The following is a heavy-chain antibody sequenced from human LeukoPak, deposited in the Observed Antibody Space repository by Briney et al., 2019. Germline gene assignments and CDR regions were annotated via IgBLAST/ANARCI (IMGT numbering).Heavy chain of an antibody. CDR2: IKQDGSEK. Sequence: GGSLRLSCAASGFTFSSYWMSWVRQAPGKGLEWVANIKQDGSEKYYVDSVEGRFTISRDNAKNSLYLQMNSLRAEDTAVYYCARGISRFGLGYYMDVWGKGTTVTVSS. CDR1: GFTFSSYW. D-gene: IGHD3-16*01. CDR3: ARGISRFGLGYYMDV. J-gene: IGHJ6*03. V-gene: IGHV3-7*01.